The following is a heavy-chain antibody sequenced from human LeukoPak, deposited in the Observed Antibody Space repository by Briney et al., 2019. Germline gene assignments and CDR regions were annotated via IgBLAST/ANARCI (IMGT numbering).Heavy chain of an antibody. V-gene: IGHV1-2*06. J-gene: IGHJ4*02. CDR2: INPNGGGT. Sequence: ASVKVSCKASGYTFTGYYMHWVRQAPGQGLEWMGRINPNGGGTNYAQKFQGRVTMTSDTSISTAYMELSRLKSDDTAVYYCARERKITIFGVACDYWGQGTLVTVSS. CDR3: ARERKITIFGVACDY. CDR1: GYTFTGYY. D-gene: IGHD3-3*01.